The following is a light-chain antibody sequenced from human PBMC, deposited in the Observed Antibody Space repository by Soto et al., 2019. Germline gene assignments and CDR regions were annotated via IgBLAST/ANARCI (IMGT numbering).Light chain of an antibody. CDR3: CSYAGSSTHVV. CDR1: SSDVGSYNL. CDR2: EVS. V-gene: IGLV2-23*02. J-gene: IGLJ2*01. Sequence: QSALTQPASVSGSPGQSITISCTGTSSDVGSYNLISWYQQHPGKAPKLMIYEVSKRPSGVSNRFSGSKSGNTASLTTSGLQAEDEADYYCCSYAGSSTHVVFGGGTKLPS.